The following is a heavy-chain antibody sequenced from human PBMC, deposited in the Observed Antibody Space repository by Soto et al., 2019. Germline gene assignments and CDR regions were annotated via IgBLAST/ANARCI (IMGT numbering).Heavy chain of an antibody. CDR1: GGSFSGYY. D-gene: IGHD5-18*01. Sequence: SETLSLTCAVYGGSFSGYYWSWIRQPPGKGLEWIGEINHSGSTNYNPSLKSRVTISVDTSKNQFSLKLSSVTAADTAVYYCAKERDTARSNWFDPWGQGTLVTVSS. CDR3: AKERDTARSNWFDP. J-gene: IGHJ5*02. CDR2: INHSGST. V-gene: IGHV4-34*01.